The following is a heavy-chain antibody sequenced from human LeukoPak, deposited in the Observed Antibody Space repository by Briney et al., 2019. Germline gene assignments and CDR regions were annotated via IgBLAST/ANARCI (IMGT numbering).Heavy chain of an antibody. V-gene: IGHV4-59*01. J-gene: IGHJ4*02. CDR2: IYYSGST. CDR1: GGSISSYY. Sequence: PSETLSLTCTVSGGSISSYYWSWIRQPPGRGLEWIGYIYYSGSTNYNPSLKSRVTISVDTSKNQFSLKLSSVTAADTAVYYCAREAYILTGYIDYWGQGTLVTVSS. D-gene: IGHD3-9*01. CDR3: AREAYILTGYIDY.